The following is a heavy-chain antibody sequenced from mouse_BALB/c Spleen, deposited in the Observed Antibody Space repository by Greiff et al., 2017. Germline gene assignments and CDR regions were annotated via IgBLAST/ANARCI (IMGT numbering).Heavy chain of an antibody. CDR1: GYSITSGYY. D-gene: IGHD2-3*01. CDR3: ARIYDGYLAWFAY. Sequence: DVKLQESGPGLVKPSQSLSLTCSVTGYSITSGYYWNWIRQFPGNKLEWMGYISYDGSNNYNPSLKNRISITRDTSKNQFFLKLNSVTTEDTATYYCARIYDGYLAWFAYWGQGTLVTVSA. CDR2: ISYDGSN. J-gene: IGHJ3*01. V-gene: IGHV3-6*02.